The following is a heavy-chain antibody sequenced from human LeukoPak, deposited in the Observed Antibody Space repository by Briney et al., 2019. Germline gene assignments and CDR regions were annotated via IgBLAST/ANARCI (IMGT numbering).Heavy chain of an antibody. J-gene: IGHJ4*02. V-gene: IGHV3-23*01. CDR2: ISGSGDNS. Sequence: GGSLRLSCAVSGFTFSNYAMSWVRQAPGKGLEGVSAISGSGDNSYYADSVKGRFTVSRDNSKNTLYVQMKSLRAEDTAVYYCAKGGSGSYKGRRLYFDYWGQGTLVTVSS. CDR3: AKGGSGSYKGRRLYFDY. CDR1: GFTFSNYA. D-gene: IGHD3-10*01.